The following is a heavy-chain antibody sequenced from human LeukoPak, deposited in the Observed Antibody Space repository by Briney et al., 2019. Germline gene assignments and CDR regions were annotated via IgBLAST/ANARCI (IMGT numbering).Heavy chain of an antibody. CDR2: IKSDGSST. V-gene: IGHV3-74*01. J-gene: IGHJ4*02. CDR3: GRWLPSGSYTGVDY. D-gene: IGHD1-26*01. Sequence: GGSLRLSCTASGFTFSSYWMHWVRQAPGKGLVWVSRIKSDGSSTNYADSVKGRFAISRDNAKNTLYLQMNSLRAEDTAVYYCGRWLPSGSYTGVDYWGQGTLVTVSS. CDR1: GFTFSSYW.